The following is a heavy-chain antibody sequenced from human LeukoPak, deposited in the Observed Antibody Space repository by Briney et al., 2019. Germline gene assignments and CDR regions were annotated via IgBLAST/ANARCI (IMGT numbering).Heavy chain of an antibody. D-gene: IGHD3-16*01. CDR2: ISGSGGST. V-gene: IGHV3-23*01. Sequence: GGSLRLSCAASGFTFSSYAMSWVRQAPGKGLEWVSAISGSGGSTYYADSVKGRFTISRDNSKNTLYLQMNGLRAEDTAVYYCANRYALTFGGVTNPWGQGTLVTVSS. J-gene: IGHJ5*02. CDR3: ANRYALTFGGVTNP. CDR1: GFTFSSYA.